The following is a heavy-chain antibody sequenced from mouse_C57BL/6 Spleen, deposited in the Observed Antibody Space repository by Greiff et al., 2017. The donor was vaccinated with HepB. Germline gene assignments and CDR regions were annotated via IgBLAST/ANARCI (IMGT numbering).Heavy chain of an antibody. V-gene: IGHV1-82*01. D-gene: IGHD1-1*01. Sequence: QVQLQQSGPELVKPGASVKISCKVSGYAFSSSWMNWVKQRPGKGLEWIGRIYPGDGDTNYNGKFKGKATLTADKSSSTAYMQLSSLTSEDSAVYFCATPYYYGSSYFDYWGQGTTLTVSS. CDR2: IYPGDGDT. CDR1: GYAFSSSW. CDR3: ATPYYYGSSYFDY. J-gene: IGHJ2*01.